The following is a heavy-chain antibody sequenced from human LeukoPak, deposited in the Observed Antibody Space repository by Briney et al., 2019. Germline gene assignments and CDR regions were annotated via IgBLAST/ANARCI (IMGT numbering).Heavy chain of an antibody. Sequence: GGSLRLSCAASGFSFDTHGMHWVRQAPGKGLEWVSAISDSGGSTYYADSVKGRFTISRDNSKNTLYLQMNSLRAEDTAVYYCAPDPNFDYWGQGTLVTVSS. V-gene: IGHV3-23*01. CDR2: ISDSGGST. J-gene: IGHJ4*02. CDR1: GFSFDTHG. CDR3: APDPNFDY.